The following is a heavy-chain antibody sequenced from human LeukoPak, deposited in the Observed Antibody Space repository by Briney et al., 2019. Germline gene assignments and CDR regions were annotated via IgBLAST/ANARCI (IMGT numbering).Heavy chain of an antibody. Sequence: GGSLRLSCAASGVTFTNYAMTWVRQAPGKGLEWVSGISISGGSTDYADSVKGRFAVSRDNSKNTLYLRMNSLRPGDTAVYYCARGGIAEVEFYYYGMDVWGQGTTVAV. D-gene: IGHD6-13*01. CDR2: ISISGGST. CDR1: GVTFTNYA. J-gene: IGHJ6*02. V-gene: IGHV3-23*01. CDR3: ARGGIAEVEFYYYGMDV.